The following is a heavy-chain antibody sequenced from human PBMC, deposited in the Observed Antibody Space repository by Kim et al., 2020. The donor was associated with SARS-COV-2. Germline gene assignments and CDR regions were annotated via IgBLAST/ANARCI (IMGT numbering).Heavy chain of an antibody. CDR3: VRVIWRGNDDAFDI. Sequence: SETLSLTCSVSGYSISDGYYWGWIRQPPGKGLEWIAHIYYIGSTYSNPSLESRVTISIDTSKNQISLYMHSLTAADTGVYYCVRVIWRGNDDAFDIWGQG. J-gene: IGHJ3*02. V-gene: IGHV4-38-2*02. CDR1: GYSISDGYY. D-gene: IGHD1-1*01. CDR2: IYYIGST.